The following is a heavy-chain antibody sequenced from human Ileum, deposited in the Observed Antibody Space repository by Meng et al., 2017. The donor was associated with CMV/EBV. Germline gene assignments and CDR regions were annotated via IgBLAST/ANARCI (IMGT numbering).Heavy chain of an antibody. CDR2: IGVGSTTV. Sequence: GESLKISCAASGFTFTSYSMNWVRQAPGKGLEWISYIGVGSTTVLYADSVKGRFTISRDNGKSSLYLRVNSLRAEDTAVYYCVRDEDWAFDYWGQGTLVTGSS. J-gene: IGHJ4*02. CDR3: VRDEDWAFDY. V-gene: IGHV3-48*04. CDR1: GFTFTSYS. D-gene: IGHD3/OR15-3a*01.